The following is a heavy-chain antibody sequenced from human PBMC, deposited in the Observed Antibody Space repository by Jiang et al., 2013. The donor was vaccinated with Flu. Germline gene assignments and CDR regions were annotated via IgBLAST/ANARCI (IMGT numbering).Heavy chain of an antibody. CDR2: IDPSDSYT. V-gene: IGHV5-10-1*01. J-gene: IGHJ5*02. Sequence: IDPSDSYTNYSPSFQGHVTISADKSISTAYLQWSSLKASDTAMYYCAREHWAQQLVQACWFDPWGQGTLVTVSS. CDR3: AREHWAQQLVQACWFDP. D-gene: IGHD6-13*01.